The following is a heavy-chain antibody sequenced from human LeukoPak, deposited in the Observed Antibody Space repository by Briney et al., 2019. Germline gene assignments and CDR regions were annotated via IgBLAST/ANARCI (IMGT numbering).Heavy chain of an antibody. V-gene: IGHV3-74*01. J-gene: IGHJ5*02. CDR3: ARVLSGSWDWFDP. Sequence: PGGSLRLSCAASGFTFISKWMHWVRQAPGKGLVWVSRINSDESYRVYADSVKGRFTISRDNAENTVYLQMNSLRAEDTAVYYCARVLSGSWDWFDPWGQGTLVTVSS. D-gene: IGHD3-22*01. CDR1: GFTFISKW. CDR2: INSDESYR.